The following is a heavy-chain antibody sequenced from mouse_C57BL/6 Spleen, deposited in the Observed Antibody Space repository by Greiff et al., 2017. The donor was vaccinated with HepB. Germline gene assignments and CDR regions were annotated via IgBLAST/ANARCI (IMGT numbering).Heavy chain of an antibody. Sequence: QVQLQQPGAELVKPGASVKLSCKASGYTFTSYWMQWVKQRPGQGLEWIGEIDPSDSYTNYNQKFKGKATLTVDTSSSTAYMQLSSLTSEDSAVYYCARGAYYGSSYRYAMDYWGQGTSVTVSS. CDR1: GYTFTSYW. D-gene: IGHD1-1*01. J-gene: IGHJ4*01. V-gene: IGHV1-50*01. CDR2: IDPSDSYT. CDR3: ARGAYYGSSYRYAMDY.